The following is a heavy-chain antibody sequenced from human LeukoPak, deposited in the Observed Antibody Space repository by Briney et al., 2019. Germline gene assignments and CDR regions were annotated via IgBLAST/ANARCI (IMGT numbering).Heavy chain of an antibody. Sequence: GGSLGLSCAASGFTFSSYWMSWVRQSPGKGLEWVANIKEDGSDKNYVDSVKGRFTISRDNAKNSLYLQMNSLRAEDTAVYYCARDRGVAGLFDYWGQGILVTVSS. D-gene: IGHD6-19*01. V-gene: IGHV3-7*01. J-gene: IGHJ4*02. CDR3: ARDRGVAGLFDY. CDR1: GFTFSSYW. CDR2: IKEDGSDK.